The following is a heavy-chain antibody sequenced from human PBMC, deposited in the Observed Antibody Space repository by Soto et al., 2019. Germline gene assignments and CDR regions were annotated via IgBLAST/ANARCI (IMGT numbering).Heavy chain of an antibody. V-gene: IGHV3-11*01. Sequence: SLRLSCAAAGFTCSDYYMSWIRQAPGKGLEWVSYISSSGSTIYYADSVKGRFTISRDNAKNSLYLQMNSLRAEDTAFYYGAGVVSGWHTGSAPWGKGTLVTVSP. CDR2: ISSSGSTI. CDR1: GFTCSDYY. J-gene: IGHJ5*02. CDR3: AGVVSGWHTGSAP. D-gene: IGHD3-22*01.